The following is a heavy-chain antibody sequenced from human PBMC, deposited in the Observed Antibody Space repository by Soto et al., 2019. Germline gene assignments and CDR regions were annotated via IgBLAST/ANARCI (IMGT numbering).Heavy chain of an antibody. CDR1: GYTFTSYG. CDR2: ISAYNGNT. Sequence: ASVKVSCKASGYTFTSYGISWVRQAPGQGLEWMGWISAYNGNTNYAQKLQGRVTMTTDTSTSTAYMELRSLRSDDTAVYYCARDRGLSPDYYDSSGYYFDYWGQGTLVTVSS. D-gene: IGHD3-22*01. J-gene: IGHJ4*02. V-gene: IGHV1-18*01. CDR3: ARDRGLSPDYYDSSGYYFDY.